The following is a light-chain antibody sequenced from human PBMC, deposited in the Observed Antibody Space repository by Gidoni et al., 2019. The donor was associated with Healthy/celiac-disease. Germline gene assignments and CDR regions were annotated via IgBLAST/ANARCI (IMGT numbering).Light chain of an antibody. Sequence: SYELTQPPPVSVSPGQTASITCSGDKVGDKYACWYQQKPGQSPVLVMYQDSKRPSGIPSRFSGSNSGNTATLTISGTQAMDEADYYCQAWDSSTCVFGTGTKVTVL. CDR1: KVGDKY. CDR2: QDS. V-gene: IGLV3-1*01. J-gene: IGLJ1*01. CDR3: QAWDSSTCV.